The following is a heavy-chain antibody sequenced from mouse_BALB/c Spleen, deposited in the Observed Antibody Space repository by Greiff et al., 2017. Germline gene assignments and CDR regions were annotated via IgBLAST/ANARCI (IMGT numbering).Heavy chain of an antibody. V-gene: IGHV5-6*01. Sequence: EVMLVESGGDLVKPGGSLKLSCAASGFTFSSYGMSWVRQTPDKRLEWVATISSGGSYTYYPDSVKGRITISRDNAKNTPYLQMSSLKSEDTAMYYCASVDYDYDGWFAYWGQGTLVTVSA. D-gene: IGHD2-4*01. CDR1: GFTFSSYG. CDR3: ASVDYDYDGWFAY. CDR2: ISSGGSYT. J-gene: IGHJ3*01.